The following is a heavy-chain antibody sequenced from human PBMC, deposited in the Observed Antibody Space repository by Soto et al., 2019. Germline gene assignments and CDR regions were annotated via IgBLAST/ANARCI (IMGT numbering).Heavy chain of an antibody. Sequence: PGGSLRLSCVASGLTFSRYAMTWVRQAPGKGLEWVSAISSSGGSTYYADSVKGRFTISRDNSKDTLYLQMNSLSVDDTAVYYCGKGAPRTPPGHLAPWDKGTLVPVAS. CDR3: GKGAPRTPPGHLAP. D-gene: IGHD1-1*01. CDR1: GLTFSRYA. J-gene: IGHJ5*02. CDR2: ISSSGGST. V-gene: IGHV3-23*01.